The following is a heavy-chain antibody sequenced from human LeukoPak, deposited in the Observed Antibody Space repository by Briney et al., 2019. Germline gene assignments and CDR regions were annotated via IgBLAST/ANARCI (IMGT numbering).Heavy chain of an antibody. CDR2: IYPGASDT. D-gene: IGHD5-24*01. J-gene: IGHJ4*02. CDR1: GYSFTSYW. Sequence: GESLKISCKGSGYSFTSYWIGWVRQMPGKGLEWMGIIYPGASDTRYSPSFQGQVTISADKSISTAYLQWSSLKASDTAMYYCARRPVGDGYNYYFDYWGQGTLVTVSS. V-gene: IGHV5-51*01. CDR3: ARRPVGDGYNYYFDY.